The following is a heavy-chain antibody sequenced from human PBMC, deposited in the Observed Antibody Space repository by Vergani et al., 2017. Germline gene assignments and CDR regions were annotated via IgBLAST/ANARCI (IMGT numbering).Heavy chain of an antibody. J-gene: IGHJ3*02. D-gene: IGHD4/OR15-4a*01. CDR1: DGSVSSGYYY. V-gene: IGHV4-39*01. CDR3: AKQGFCVGANCDTAFDI. CDR2: MYYSGNT. Sequence: QLQLQESGPGLVKPSETLSLTCTVFDGSVSSGYYYWGWIRQPPGKGLEWIGSMYYSGNTYHNPSLRSRVTISVDTSRNQFSLKLSSVTAADTAVYYCAKQGFCVGANCDTAFDIWGRGRLVTVSS.